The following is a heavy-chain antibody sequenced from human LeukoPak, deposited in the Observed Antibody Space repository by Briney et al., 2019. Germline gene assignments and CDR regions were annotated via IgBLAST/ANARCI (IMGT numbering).Heavy chain of an antibody. CDR3: ARVSYDILTGYYTEYFDY. CDR2: INPNSGGT. CDR1: GCTFTSYD. D-gene: IGHD3-9*01. Sequence: ASVKVSCKASGCTFTSYDINWVRQAPGQGLEWMGWINPNSGGTNYAQKFQGRVTMTRDTSISTAYMELSRLRSDDTAVYYCARVSYDILTGYYTEYFDYWGQGTLVTVSS. V-gene: IGHV1-2*02. J-gene: IGHJ4*02.